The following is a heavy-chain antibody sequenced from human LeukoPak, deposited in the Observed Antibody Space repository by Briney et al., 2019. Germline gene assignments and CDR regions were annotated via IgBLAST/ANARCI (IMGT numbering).Heavy chain of an antibody. D-gene: IGHD3-10*01. CDR3: ARSRVPGVPGDFDY. CDR2: IYPGDSDT. V-gene: IGHV5-51*01. Sequence: GESLKISCKGSGYSFTTSWIGWVRQMPGKGLEWMGIIYPGDSDTTYSPSFQGQVTISADKSISTAYLQWSSLKASDSAMYYCARSRVPGVPGDFDYWGQGTLVTVSS. CDR1: GYSFTTSW. J-gene: IGHJ4*02.